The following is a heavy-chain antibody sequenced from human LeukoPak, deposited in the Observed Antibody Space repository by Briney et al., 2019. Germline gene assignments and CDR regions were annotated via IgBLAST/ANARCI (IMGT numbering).Heavy chain of an antibody. V-gene: IGHV3-30*03. CDR2: VSFDGTNN. CDR3: ARDRNVVGADSNC. Sequence: GGSLSLSCAASGFIFDNFAIHWVRQAPGKGLEWVSIVSFDGTNNFYADSVKGRFIVSRDSSNNTVYLHMNSLRPDDTAVYFCARDRNVVGADSNCWGQGTLVTVSS. J-gene: IGHJ4*02. D-gene: IGHD2-15*01. CDR1: GFIFDNFA.